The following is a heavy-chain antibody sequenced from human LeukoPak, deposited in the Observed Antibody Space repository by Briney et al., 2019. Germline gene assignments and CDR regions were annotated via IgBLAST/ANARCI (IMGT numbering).Heavy chain of an antibody. CDR1: GYTFTSYY. Sequence: GASVKVSCKASGYTFTSYYMHWVRQAPGQGLEWMGIINPSAGSTSYAQKFQGRVTMTRDMSTSTVYMEVRSLRSEDTAVYYCARVRGYDFWSGAMADFDYWGQGTLVTVSS. CDR3: ARVRGYDFWSGAMADFDY. V-gene: IGHV1-46*01. CDR2: INPSAGST. J-gene: IGHJ4*02. D-gene: IGHD3-3*01.